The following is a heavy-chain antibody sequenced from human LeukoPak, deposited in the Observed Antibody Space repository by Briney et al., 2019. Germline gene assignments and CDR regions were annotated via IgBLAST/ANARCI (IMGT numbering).Heavy chain of an antibody. CDR2: IYYSGST. CDR3: ARDFCSGGSCYFDY. V-gene: IGHV4-31*03. J-gene: IGHJ4*02. D-gene: IGHD2-15*01. Sequence: SSETLSLTCTVSGGSISSGGYYWSWIRQPPGKGLEWIGYIYYSGSTYYNPSLKSRVTISVDTSKNQFSLKLSSVTAADTAVYYCARDFCSGGSCYFDYWGQGTLVTVSS. CDR1: GGSISSGGYY.